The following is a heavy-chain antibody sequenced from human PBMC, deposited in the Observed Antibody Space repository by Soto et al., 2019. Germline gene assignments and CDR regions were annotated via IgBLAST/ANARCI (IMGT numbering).Heavy chain of an antibody. J-gene: IGHJ4*02. D-gene: IGHD5-18*01. CDR1: GGSISSGGYY. CDR2: IYYSGST. V-gene: IGHV4-31*03. CDR3: ARADGVDTVAYYFDY. Sequence: SETLSLTCTVSGGSISSGGYYWSWIRQHPGKGLEWIGYIYYSGSTYYNPSLKSRVTISVDTSKNQFSLKLSSVTAADTAVYYCARADGVDTVAYYFDYWGQGTLVTVSS.